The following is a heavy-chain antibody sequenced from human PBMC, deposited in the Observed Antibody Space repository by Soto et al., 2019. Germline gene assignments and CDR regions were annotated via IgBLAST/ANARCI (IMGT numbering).Heavy chain of an antibody. CDR1: GFTFSSYS. J-gene: IGHJ6*02. V-gene: IGHV3-21*01. D-gene: IGHD6-13*01. CDR3: ARGDSSSWYRGYYYYGMDV. Sequence: GSLRLSCAASGFTFSSYSMNWVRQAPGKGLEWVSSISSSSSYIYYADSVKGRFTISRDNAKNSLYLQMNSLRAEDTAVYYCARGDSSSWYRGYYYYGMDVWGQGTTVTVSS. CDR2: ISSSSSYI.